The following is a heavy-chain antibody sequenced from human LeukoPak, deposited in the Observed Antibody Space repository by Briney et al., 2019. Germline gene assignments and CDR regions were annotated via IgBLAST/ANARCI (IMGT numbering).Heavy chain of an antibody. V-gene: IGHV3-30-3*01. CDR3: ARDLRELPL. CDR1: GFTFSSYA. Sequence: GGSLRLSCAASGFTFSSYAMHWVRQAPGKGLEWVAVISYDGSNKYYADSVKGRFTISRDNSKNTLYLQMNSLRAEDTAVYYCARDLRELPLWGQGTLVTVSS. CDR2: ISYDGSNK. J-gene: IGHJ4*02. D-gene: IGHD1-26*01.